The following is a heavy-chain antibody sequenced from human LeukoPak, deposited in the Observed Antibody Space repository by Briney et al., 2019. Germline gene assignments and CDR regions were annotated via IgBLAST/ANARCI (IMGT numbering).Heavy chain of an antibody. CDR3: ARGAYPDYFDH. J-gene: IGHJ4*02. CDR2: IYTSGST. V-gene: IGHV4-61*02. Sequence: SETLSLTCTVSGGSISSGNYYWSWIRQPAGKGLEWIGRIYTSGSTNYNPSLKSRVTISVDTSKNQFSLKLRSVTAADTAVYYCARGAYPDYFDHWGQGTLVTVSS. CDR1: GGSISSGNYY.